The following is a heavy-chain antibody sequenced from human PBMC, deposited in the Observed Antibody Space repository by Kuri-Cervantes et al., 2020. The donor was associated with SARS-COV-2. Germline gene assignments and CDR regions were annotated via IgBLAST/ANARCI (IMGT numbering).Heavy chain of an antibody. CDR1: GFTFSSYS. J-gene: IGHJ4*02. Sequence: GESLKISCAASGFTFSSYSMNWVRQAPGKGLEWVSSISSSSYIYYADSVKGRFTISRDNAKNSLYLQMNSLRAEDTAVYYCARDWAPGVAAREFDYWGQGNLVPGAS. CDR2: ISSSSYI. CDR3: ARDWAPGVAAREFDY. D-gene: IGHD6-6*01. V-gene: IGHV3-21*01.